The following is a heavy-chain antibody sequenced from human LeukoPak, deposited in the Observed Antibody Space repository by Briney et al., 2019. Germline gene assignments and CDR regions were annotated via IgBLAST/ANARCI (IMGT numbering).Heavy chain of an antibody. CDR3: ARGRYGSGKPYYFDY. V-gene: IGHV4-34*01. D-gene: IGHD3-10*01. CDR2: INHSGST. CDR1: GGSFRGYY. Sequence: SETLSLTCAVYGGSFRGYYWSWIRQPPGKGLEWIGEINHSGSTNYNPSLKSRVTISVDTSKNQFSLKLSSVTAADTAVYYCARGRYGSGKPYYFDYWGQGTLVTVS. J-gene: IGHJ4*02.